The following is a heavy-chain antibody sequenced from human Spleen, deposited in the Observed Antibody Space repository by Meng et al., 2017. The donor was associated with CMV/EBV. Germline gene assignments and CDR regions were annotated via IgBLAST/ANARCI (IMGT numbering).Heavy chain of an antibody. Sequence: SGYPFTSYGISWVRQAPGQGLEWMGWIGAYNGTTNYAQKLQGRVTMTTDTSTSTAYMELRSLRSDDTAVYYCARDKSRQLAPNWFDPWGQGTLVTVSS. CDR2: IGAYNGTT. CDR3: ARDKSRQLAPNWFDP. CDR1: GYPFTSYG. J-gene: IGHJ5*02. V-gene: IGHV1-18*01. D-gene: IGHD6-13*01.